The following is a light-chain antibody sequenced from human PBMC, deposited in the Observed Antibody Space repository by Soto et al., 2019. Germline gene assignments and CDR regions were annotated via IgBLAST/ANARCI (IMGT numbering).Light chain of an antibody. V-gene: IGKV2-30*01. CDR1: QSLVYSDGNTY. Sequence: DVVMTQSPFSLTVTLGQPASISCRSTQSLVYSDGNTYLNWFHQRPGQSPRRLIYNVSKRDSGVPDRFSGSGSDTDFTLKISRVEAEDVGVYYCMQGSHWPLTFGGGTKVEIK. CDR2: NVS. CDR3: MQGSHWPLT. J-gene: IGKJ4*01.